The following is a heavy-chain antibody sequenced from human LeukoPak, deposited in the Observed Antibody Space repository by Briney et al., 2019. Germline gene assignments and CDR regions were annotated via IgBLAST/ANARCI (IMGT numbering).Heavy chain of an antibody. D-gene: IGHD2-2*01. CDR2: IYTSGST. CDR1: GGSISSGSYY. V-gene: IGHV4-61*02. Sequence: SETLSLTCTVSGGSISSGSYYWSWIRQPAGKGLEWIGRIYTSGSTNYNPSLKSRVTISVDTSKNQFSLKLSSVTAADTAVYYCARGDCSSTSCYVDPWGQGTLVTVSS. J-gene: IGHJ5*02. CDR3: ARGDCSSTSCYVDP.